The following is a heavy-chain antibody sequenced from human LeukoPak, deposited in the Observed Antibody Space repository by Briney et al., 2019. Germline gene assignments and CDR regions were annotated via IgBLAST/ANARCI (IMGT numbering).Heavy chain of an antibody. CDR2: IYPTGST. V-gene: IGHV4-4*07. Sequence: SETLSLTCTVSGGSISSYYWSWIRQPAGKGLEWIGRIYPTGSTNYNPSLKSRVTMSVDASEKQLSLKLSSVTAADTAVYYCARVSVPYYYDSSGLSAPFNWYFDLWGRGTLVTVSS. CDR3: ARVSVPYYYDSSGLSAPFNWYFDL. D-gene: IGHD3-22*01. J-gene: IGHJ2*01. CDR1: GGSISSYY.